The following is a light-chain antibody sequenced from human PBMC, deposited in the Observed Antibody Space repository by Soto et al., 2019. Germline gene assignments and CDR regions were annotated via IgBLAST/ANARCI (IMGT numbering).Light chain of an antibody. J-gene: IGKJ4*01. Sequence: DIQMTQSPSAMSASVGDRVTITCRASHGINNYLVWFQQKPGKVPKRLISAASSLQGGVPSRFSGSGFGTECTLTISNLQPEDFSTYYCLHHNSFPLAFGGGTKVDIK. CDR3: LHHNSFPLA. CDR2: AAS. V-gene: IGKV1-17*03. CDR1: HGINNY.